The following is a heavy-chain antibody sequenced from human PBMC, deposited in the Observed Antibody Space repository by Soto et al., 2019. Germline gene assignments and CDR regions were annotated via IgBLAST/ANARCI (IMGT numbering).Heavy chain of an antibody. CDR3: AKGVVVPAAMWFDP. V-gene: IGHV3-23*01. J-gene: IGHJ5*02. D-gene: IGHD2-2*01. Sequence: HLGGSLRLSCAASGFTFSSYAMSWVRQAPGKGLEWVSAISGSGGSTYYADSVKGRFTISRGNSENTLYLQMNSLRAEDTAVYYCAKGVVVPAAMWFDPWGQGTLVTVSS. CDR2: ISGSGGST. CDR1: GFTFSSYA.